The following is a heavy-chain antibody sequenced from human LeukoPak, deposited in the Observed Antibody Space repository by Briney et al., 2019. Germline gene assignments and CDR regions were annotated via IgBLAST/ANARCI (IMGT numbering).Heavy chain of an antibody. CDR3: AKDLHGAFDY. Sequence: PGGSLRLSCAASGFTFSSYGMHWVRQAPGKGLEWVAFIRYDGSNKYYADSVKGRFTISRDNSKNTLYLHMHSLRADDTALYYCAKDLHGAFDYWGQGILVTVSS. V-gene: IGHV3-30*02. J-gene: IGHJ4*02. D-gene: IGHD3-10*01. CDR2: IRYDGSNK. CDR1: GFTFSSYG.